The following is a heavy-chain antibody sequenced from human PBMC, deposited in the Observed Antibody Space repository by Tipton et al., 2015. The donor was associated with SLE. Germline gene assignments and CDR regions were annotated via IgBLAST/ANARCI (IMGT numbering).Heavy chain of an antibody. CDR2: ISSSSSYI. Sequence: SLRLSCAASGFTFSSYSMNWVRQAPGKGLEWVSSISSSSSYIYYADSVKGRFTISRDNAKNSLYLQMNSLRAEDTAIYYCVKDDLNVYDFEDYFHYWGQGTLVTVSS. J-gene: IGHJ4*02. D-gene: IGHD5/OR15-5a*01. CDR3: VKDDLNVYDFEDYFHY. CDR1: GFTFSSYS. V-gene: IGHV3-21*01.